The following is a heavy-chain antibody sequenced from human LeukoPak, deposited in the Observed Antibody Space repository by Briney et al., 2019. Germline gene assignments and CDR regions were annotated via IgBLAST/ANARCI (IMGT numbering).Heavy chain of an antibody. CDR1: GGSISSGGYY. V-gene: IGHV4-31*03. J-gene: IGHJ4*02. D-gene: IGHD6-13*01. Sequence: PSQTLSLTCTVSGGSISSGGYYWSWIRQHPGKGLEWIGYIYYSGSTYYNPSLKSRVTISVDTSKNQFSLKLSSVTAAATAEYYCASYSMPFSGDDYWGQGTLVTVSS. CDR3: ASYSMPFSGDDY. CDR2: IYYSGST.